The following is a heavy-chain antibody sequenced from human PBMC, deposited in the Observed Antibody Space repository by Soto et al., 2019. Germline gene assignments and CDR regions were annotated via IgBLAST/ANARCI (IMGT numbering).Heavy chain of an antibody. CDR3: NTGNCGGSCYVYIYYYGMDV. CDR2: IYYSGSI. J-gene: IGHJ6*02. CDR1: GGYIRSYY. Sequence: PLETLSLTCTVSGGYIRSYYLSWIRKKPGKGLEWIGYIYYSGSINYNPSLKSRVTISVDTSKNQFSLKLSSVTAADTAVYYCNTGNCGGSCYVYIYYYGMDVWGQGTTVTVSS. D-gene: IGHD2-15*01. V-gene: IGHV4-59*08.